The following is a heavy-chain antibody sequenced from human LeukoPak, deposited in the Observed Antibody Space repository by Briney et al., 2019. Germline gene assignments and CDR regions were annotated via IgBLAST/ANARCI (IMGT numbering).Heavy chain of an antibody. D-gene: IGHD3-22*01. Sequence: SETLSLTCTVSGGSISSYYWSWIRQPPGKGLEWIGYIYYSGSTNYNSSLKSRVTISVDTSKNQFSLKLSSVTAADTAVYYCARYYDGSGFWDYWGQGTLVTVSS. CDR1: GGSISSYY. CDR2: IYYSGST. V-gene: IGHV4-59*01. CDR3: ARYYDGSGFWDY. J-gene: IGHJ4*02.